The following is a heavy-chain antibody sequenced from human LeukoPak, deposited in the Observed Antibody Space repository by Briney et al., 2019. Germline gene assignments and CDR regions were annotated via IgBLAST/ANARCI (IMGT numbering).Heavy chain of an antibody. V-gene: IGHV3-7*01. CDR1: GSTFSSYG. Sequence: GGPLSLSGAASGSTFSSYGMSWVRKAPGRGREGWANIKQDGSEKYYVDSVKGRFTISRDNAKNSLYLQMNSLRAEDTAVYYCARGGYCSSTSCYMLDYWGQGTLVTVSS. CDR3: ARGGYCSSTSCYMLDY. J-gene: IGHJ4*02. D-gene: IGHD2-2*02. CDR2: IKQDGSEK.